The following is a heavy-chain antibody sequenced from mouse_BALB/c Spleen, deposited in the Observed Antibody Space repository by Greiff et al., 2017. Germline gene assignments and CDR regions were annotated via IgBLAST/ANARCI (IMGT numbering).Heavy chain of an antibody. CDR2: ISSGSSTI. CDR3: ARWGLGTGPFDY. J-gene: IGHJ2*01. D-gene: IGHD4-1*01. CDR1: GFTFSSFG. V-gene: IGHV5-17*02. Sequence: DVMLVESGGGLVQPGGSRKLSCAASGFTFSSFGMHWVRQAPEKGLEWVAYISSGSSTIYYADTVKGRFTISRDNPKNTLFLQMTSLRSEDTAMYYCARWGLGTGPFDYWGQGTTLTVSS.